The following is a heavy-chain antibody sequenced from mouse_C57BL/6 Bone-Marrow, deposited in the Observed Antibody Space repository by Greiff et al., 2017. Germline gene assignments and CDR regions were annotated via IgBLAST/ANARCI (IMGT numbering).Heavy chain of an antibody. CDR2: IYPGSGNT. Sequence: VQLQQSGAELVRPGASVKLSCKASGYTFTDYYINWVKQRPGQGLEWIARIYPGSGNTYYNEKFKGKATLTAEKSSSTAYMQLSSLTSEDSAVYFCAREAANWDPFDYWGQGTTLTVSS. J-gene: IGHJ2*01. D-gene: IGHD4-1*01. CDR1: GYTFTDYY. V-gene: IGHV1-76*01. CDR3: AREAANWDPFDY.